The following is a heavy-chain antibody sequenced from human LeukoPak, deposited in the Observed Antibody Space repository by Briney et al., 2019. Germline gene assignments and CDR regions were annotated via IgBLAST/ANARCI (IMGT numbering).Heavy chain of an antibody. J-gene: IGHJ4*02. Sequence: ASVKVSCKASGYTFTGYYMHWVRQAPGQGLEWMGRINPNSGGTNYAQKSQGRVTMTRDTSISTAYMELSRLRSDDTAVYYCALNYYDSSGTFDYWGQGTLVTVSS. CDR3: ALNYYDSSGTFDY. CDR1: GYTFTGYY. V-gene: IGHV1-2*06. CDR2: INPNSGGT. D-gene: IGHD3-22*01.